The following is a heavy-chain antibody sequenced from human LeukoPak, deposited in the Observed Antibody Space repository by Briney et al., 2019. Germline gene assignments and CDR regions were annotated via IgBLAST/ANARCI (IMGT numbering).Heavy chain of an antibody. CDR3: AEDIKRSSGWYGAFDI. CDR2: ISGSGGST. Sequence: GGSLRLSCAASGFTFSSYAMSWVRQAPGKGLEWVSAISGSGGSTYYADSVKGRFTISRDNSKNTLYLQMNSLRAEDTALYYCAEDIKRSSGWYGAFDIWGQGTMVTVSS. V-gene: IGHV3-23*01. J-gene: IGHJ3*02. D-gene: IGHD6-19*01. CDR1: GFTFSSYA.